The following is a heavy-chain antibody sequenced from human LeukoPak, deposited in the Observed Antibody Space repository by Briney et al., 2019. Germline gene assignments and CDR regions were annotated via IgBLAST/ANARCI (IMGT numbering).Heavy chain of an antibody. V-gene: IGHV1-2*06. Sequence: ASVKVSCKASGYTFTGYYMHWVRQAPGQGLEWMGRINPNSGGTNYAQKFQGRVTMTRDTSISTAYMELSRLRSDDTAVYYCARDRWRGVYYYYYMDVWGKGTTVTVSS. CDR1: GYTFTGYY. D-gene: IGHD2-15*01. CDR3: ARDRWRGVYYYYYMDV. CDR2: INPNSGGT. J-gene: IGHJ6*03.